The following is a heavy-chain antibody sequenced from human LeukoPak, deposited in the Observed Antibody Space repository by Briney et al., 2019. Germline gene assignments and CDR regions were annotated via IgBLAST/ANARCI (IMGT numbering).Heavy chain of an antibody. CDR3: GRDLEGDTSGMGY. J-gene: IGHJ4*02. D-gene: IGHD1-26*01. CDR2: IYHSGST. CDR1: DYSISSGHY. Sequence: EASETLSLTCAVSDYSISSGHYWGWIRQPPGKGLEWIGSIYHSGSTYYNPSLKSRVTISVDTSKNQFSLKLRSVTAADTAVYYCGRDLEGDTSGMGYWGQGTLVTVSS. V-gene: IGHV4-38-2*02.